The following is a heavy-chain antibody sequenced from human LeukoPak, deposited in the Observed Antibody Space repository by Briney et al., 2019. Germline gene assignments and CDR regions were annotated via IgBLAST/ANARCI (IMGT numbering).Heavy chain of an antibody. J-gene: IGHJ6*03. V-gene: IGHV7-4-1*02. CDR3: ARVVPAAMTLSYYYYYYMDV. CDR1: GYTFTSYA. Sequence: PAASVKVSCKASGYTFTSYAMNWVRQAPGQGLEWMGWINTNTGNPTYAQGFTGRVVFSLDTSVSTAYLQISSLKAEYTAVYYCARVVPAAMTLSYYYYYYMDVWGKGTTVTVSS. CDR2: INTNTGNP. D-gene: IGHD2-2*01.